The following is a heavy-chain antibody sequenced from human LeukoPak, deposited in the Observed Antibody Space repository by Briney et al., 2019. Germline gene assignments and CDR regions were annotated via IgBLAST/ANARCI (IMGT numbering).Heavy chain of an antibody. D-gene: IGHD4-23*01. J-gene: IGHJ4*02. CDR2: IWYDGINK. Sequence: GGSLRLSCAPSGFTSRRHGMRWGCQAPGKGLEWVAIIWYDGINKYYADSVKGRFTISRDNSKNTLYLQMNSLRVDGTAVYYCASVHDYGGKPFDYWGQGTLVTVSS. CDR1: GFTSRRHG. V-gene: IGHV3-33*01. CDR3: ASVHDYGGKPFDY.